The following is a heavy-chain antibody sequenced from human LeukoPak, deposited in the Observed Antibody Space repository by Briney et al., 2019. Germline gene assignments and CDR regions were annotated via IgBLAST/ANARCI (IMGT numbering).Heavy chain of an antibody. D-gene: IGHD3-10*01. Sequence: SETLSLTCAVYGGSFSGYYWSWIRQPPGKGLEWIGEINHSGSTNYNPSLKSRVTISVDTCKNQFSLKLSSVTAADTAGYYCARSGPVTKIDYWGQGTLVTVSS. J-gene: IGHJ4*02. CDR2: INHSGST. V-gene: IGHV4-34*01. CDR1: GGSFSGYY. CDR3: ARSGPVTKIDY.